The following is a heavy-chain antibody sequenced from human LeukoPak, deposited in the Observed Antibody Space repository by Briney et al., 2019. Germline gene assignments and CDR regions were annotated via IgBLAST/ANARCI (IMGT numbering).Heavy chain of an antibody. CDR3: ARVVSSSGFDYGMNV. V-gene: IGHV3-64*01. D-gene: IGHD6-6*01. CDR2: ISSNGGST. Sequence: GGSLRLSCAASGFTFSSYAMYWVRQAPQEGLEYVSAISSNGGSTYYANSVKGRFTISRDNFKNTLYLQMGSLRAEDMAVYYCARVVSSSGFDYGMNVWGQGITVTVCS. CDR1: GFTFSSYA. J-gene: IGHJ6*02.